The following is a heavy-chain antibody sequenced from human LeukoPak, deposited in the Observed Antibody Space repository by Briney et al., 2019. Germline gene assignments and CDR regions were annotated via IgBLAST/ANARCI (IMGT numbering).Heavy chain of an antibody. J-gene: IGHJ4*02. CDR3: AREGRFGESYFDY. D-gene: IGHD3-10*01. V-gene: IGHV3-53*01. CDR1: GFTVSSNS. CDR2: IYSGGNT. Sequence: GGSLRLSCTVSGFTVSSNSMSWVRQAPGKGLEWVSFIYSGGNTHYSDSVKGRFTISRDNAKNSLYLQMNSLRAEDTAVYYCAREGRFGESYFDYWGQGTLVTVSS.